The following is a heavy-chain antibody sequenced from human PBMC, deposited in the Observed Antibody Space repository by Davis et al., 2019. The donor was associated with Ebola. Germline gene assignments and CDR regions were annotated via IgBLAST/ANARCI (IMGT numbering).Heavy chain of an antibody. J-gene: IGHJ3*02. CDR3: AKDIQYQLLTGGAFDI. CDR2: ISSSSSSI. D-gene: IGHD2-2*01. V-gene: IGHV3-48*04. CDR1: GFTFSSYS. Sequence: GESLKISCAASGFTFSSYSMNWVRQAPGKGLEWVSYISSSSSSIYYADSVKGRFTISRDNAKNSLYLQMNSLRAEDTALYYCAKDIQYQLLTGGAFDIWGQGTMVTVSS.